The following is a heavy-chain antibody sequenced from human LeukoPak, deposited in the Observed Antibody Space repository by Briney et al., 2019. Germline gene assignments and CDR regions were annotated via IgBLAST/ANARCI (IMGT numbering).Heavy chain of an antibody. D-gene: IGHD5-24*01. Sequence: GGSLRLSCAASGFTVSSNYMTWVRQAPGKGLEWVSIISGGGSAYYADSVKGRFTISRDSSKNTLYLQMNSLRAEDTAVYYCATRDKGYYYGMDVWGQGTTVTVS. CDR3: ATRDKGYYYGMDV. J-gene: IGHJ6*02. CDR2: ISGGGSA. V-gene: IGHV3-66*01. CDR1: GFTVSSNY.